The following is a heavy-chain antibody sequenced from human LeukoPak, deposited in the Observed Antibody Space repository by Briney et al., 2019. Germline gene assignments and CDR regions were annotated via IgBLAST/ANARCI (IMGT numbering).Heavy chain of an antibody. V-gene: IGHV3-53*01. D-gene: IGHD5-18*01. CDR2: MYSGDST. Sequence: GGSLRLSCAASGFTVRSNYMTWVRQAPGKGLEWVSVMYSGDSTYYDDPVKGRFTISRDNSKNTLDLQMNSLRDEDTGVYYCARADGYSSWFVHWGQGTLVTVSS. J-gene: IGHJ5*02. CDR1: GFTVRSNY. CDR3: ARADGYSSWFVH.